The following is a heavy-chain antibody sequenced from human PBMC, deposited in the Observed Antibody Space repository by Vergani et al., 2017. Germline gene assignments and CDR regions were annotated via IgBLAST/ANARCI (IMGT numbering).Heavy chain of an antibody. Sequence: EVQLVQSGAEVKKPGESLKISCKGSGYSFTSYWIGWVRQMPGKGLEWMGIIYPGDSDTRYSPSFQGQVTISADKSISTAYLQWSSLKASDTAMYYCXRQRGYCSSASCARRYYYMDVWGKGTTVTVSS. CDR2: IYPGDSDT. J-gene: IGHJ6*03. CDR3: XRQRGYCSSASCARRYYYMDV. D-gene: IGHD2-2*01. CDR1: GYSFTSYW. V-gene: IGHV5-51*01.